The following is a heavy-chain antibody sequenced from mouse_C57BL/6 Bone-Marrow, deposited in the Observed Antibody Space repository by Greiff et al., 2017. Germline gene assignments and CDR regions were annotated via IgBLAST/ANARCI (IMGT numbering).Heavy chain of an antibody. CDR1: GYTFTSYW. V-gene: IGHV1-69*01. Sequence: QVQLQQPGAELVMPGASVKLSCKASGYTFTSYWMHWVKQRPGQGLEWIGEIDPSDSYTNYNQKFKGKSTLTVDKSSSTAYMQLSSLTSEDSAVHYCARGMDYWGQGTSVTVSS. J-gene: IGHJ4*01. CDR3: ARGMDY. CDR2: IDPSDSYT.